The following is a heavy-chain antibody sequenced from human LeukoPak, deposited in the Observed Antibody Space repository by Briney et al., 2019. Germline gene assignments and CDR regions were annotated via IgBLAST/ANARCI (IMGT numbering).Heavy chain of an antibody. CDR3: ARDVLEVDTAMVSVVFDY. V-gene: IGHV3-23*01. D-gene: IGHD5-18*01. Sequence: GGSLRLSCAASGFAFSTYAMSWVRQAPGKGLEWVSSISGSGSNTYYADSVKGQFTISRASSKNSLYLQMNSLRAEDTAVYYCARDVLEVDTAMVSVVFDYWGQGTLVTVSS. J-gene: IGHJ4*02. CDR1: GFAFSTYA. CDR2: ISGSGSNT.